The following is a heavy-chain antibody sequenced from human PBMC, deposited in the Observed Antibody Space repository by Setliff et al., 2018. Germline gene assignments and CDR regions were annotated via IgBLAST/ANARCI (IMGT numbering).Heavy chain of an antibody. Sequence: SGGSLRLSCAASGFTFSYAWMHWVRQAPGKGLEWVGRSKSKTAGGAIDYAAPVKGRFTISRDDSKNTLYLQMSSLKTEDTAMYYCTTDRAACSGSSCYNGFDVWDQGTMVTVSS. V-gene: IGHV3-15*07. J-gene: IGHJ3*01. D-gene: IGHD2-2*02. CDR3: TTDRAACSGSSCYNGFDV. CDR2: SKSKTAGGAI. CDR1: GFTFSYAW.